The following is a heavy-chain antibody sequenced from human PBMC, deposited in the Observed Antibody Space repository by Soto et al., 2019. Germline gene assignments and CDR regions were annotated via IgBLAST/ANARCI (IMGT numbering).Heavy chain of an antibody. CDR2: ISYDGSNK. CDR1: GFTFSSYG. CDR3: AKDRAAAGTRYYYYGMDV. D-gene: IGHD6-13*01. J-gene: IGHJ6*02. Sequence: QVQLVESGGGVVQPGRSLRLSCAASGFTFSSYGMHWVRQAPGKGLEWVAVISYDGSNKYYADSVKGRFTISRDNSKNTLYLQMNSRRAEDTAVYYCAKDRAAAGTRYYYYGMDVWGQGTTVTVSS. V-gene: IGHV3-30*18.